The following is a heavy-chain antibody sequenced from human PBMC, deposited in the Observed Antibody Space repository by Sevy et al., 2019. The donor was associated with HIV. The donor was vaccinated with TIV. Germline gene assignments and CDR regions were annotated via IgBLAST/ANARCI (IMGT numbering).Heavy chain of an antibody. J-gene: IGHJ4*02. V-gene: IGHV3-53*01. Sequence: GGSLRLSCAVSGLTVSSNYMGWVRQAPGKGLEWVSLIYSGGATYYADSVNGRFTISGDDSKNTVYLQMDSLRAEDTAVYYCARGGLGSNWFRSFDYWGRGTLVTVSS. D-gene: IGHD1-26*01. CDR3: ARGGLGSNWFRSFDY. CDR2: IYSGGAT. CDR1: GLTVSSNY.